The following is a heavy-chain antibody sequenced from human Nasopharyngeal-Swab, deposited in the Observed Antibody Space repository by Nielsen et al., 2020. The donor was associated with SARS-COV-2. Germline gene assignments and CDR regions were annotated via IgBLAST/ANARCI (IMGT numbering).Heavy chain of an antibody. Sequence: GSLRLSCTVSGDSISSYYWAWIRQPPGKGLEWIGSTNYNLSLTSRVTISVDTSKNQVSLRLTSVTAADTAIYYCARRGRIPVYGTSDDFYYYLDVWGKGTRVTVSS. V-gene: IGHV4-59*08. D-gene: IGHD6-19*01. CDR2: T. CDR1: GDSISSYY. CDR3: ARRGRIPVYGTSDDFYYYLDV. J-gene: IGHJ6*03.